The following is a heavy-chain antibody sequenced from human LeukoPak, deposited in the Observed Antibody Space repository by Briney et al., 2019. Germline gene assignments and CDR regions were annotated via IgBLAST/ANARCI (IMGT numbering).Heavy chain of an antibody. J-gene: IGHJ5*02. CDR1: GGSMSTYY. D-gene: IGHD2-8*01. CDR3: ARRPGYCPNGVCYKRNWFDP. CDR2: IYYSGST. Sequence: SETLSLTCSVSGGSMSTYYWSWIRQPPGKGLEWIGYIYYSGSTNYNPSLKSRVTVSVNTSKNQFSLSLSSVTAADTAVYYCARRPGYCPNGVCYKRNWFDPWGQGTLVTVSS. V-gene: IGHV4-59*12.